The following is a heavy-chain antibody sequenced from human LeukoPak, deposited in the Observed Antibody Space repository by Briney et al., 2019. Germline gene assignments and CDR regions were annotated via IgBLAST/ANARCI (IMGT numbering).Heavy chain of an antibody. Sequence: PSETPSLTCTVSGGSISSGGYYWSWIRQHPGKGLEWIGNTYYSGSTYYNPSLKSRVTISVDTSKNQFSLKLSSVTAADTAVYYCAISGYYDILTGYYYRNAFHIWGQGTVVTVSS. D-gene: IGHD3-9*01. V-gene: IGHV4-31*03. CDR3: AISGYYDILTGYYYRNAFHI. J-gene: IGHJ3*02. CDR1: GGSISSGGYY. CDR2: TYYSGST.